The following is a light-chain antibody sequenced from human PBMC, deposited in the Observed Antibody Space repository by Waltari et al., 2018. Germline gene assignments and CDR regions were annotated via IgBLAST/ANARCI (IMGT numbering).Light chain of an antibody. V-gene: IGKV3-15*01. CDR1: QSVRSN. CDR3: QQYNNWRYT. J-gene: IGKJ2*01. Sequence: EIVMTQSPATLSASPGERATLSCRASQSVRSNLAWYQQKPGQAPRLLIYGASTRATGIPARFSGSGSGTEFTLTISSLQSEDFAVYYCQQYNNWRYTFGQGTKLEIK. CDR2: GAS.